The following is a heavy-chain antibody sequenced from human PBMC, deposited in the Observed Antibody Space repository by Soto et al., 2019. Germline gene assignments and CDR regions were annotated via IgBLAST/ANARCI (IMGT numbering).Heavy chain of an antibody. CDR2: ISVSNGNT. D-gene: IGHD3-9*01. CDR3: EKNGQHKLKYLDS. J-gene: IGHJ4*02. V-gene: IGHV1-18*01. Sequence: ASVKVSCKASGYTFTSYGINWVRQAPGQGLEWMGWISVSNGNTNYAQAFQDRVTMTTDTSTTTVYMELRSLTSDDTAVYYCEKNGQHKLKYLDSWGQGTQVTVSS. CDR1: GYTFTSYG.